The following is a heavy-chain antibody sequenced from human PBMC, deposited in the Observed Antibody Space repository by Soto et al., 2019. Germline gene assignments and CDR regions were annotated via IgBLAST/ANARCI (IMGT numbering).Heavy chain of an antibody. CDR2: ISDDGSYQ. CDR1: GFAFNKFG. Sequence: QVQLVESGGGVVQPGTSLRLSCEASGFAFNKFGMHWVRQAPGKGLEWVAFISDDGSYQYYADSVQGRLTITRDNSMKTLNMQLNMLRREDTAVYYCAKGGEVGGVLGDHWGQGTLVTVSS. V-gene: IGHV3-30*18. J-gene: IGHJ4*02. D-gene: IGHD1-26*01. CDR3: AKGGEVGGVLGDH.